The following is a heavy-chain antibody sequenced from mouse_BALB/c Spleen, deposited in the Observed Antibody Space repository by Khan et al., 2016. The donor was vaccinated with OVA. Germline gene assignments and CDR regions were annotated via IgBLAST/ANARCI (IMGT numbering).Heavy chain of an antibody. D-gene: IGHD2-1*01. CDR1: GFTFSNYW. J-gene: IGHJ2*01. CDR2: IRLKSDDYVT. CDR3: WILQ. Sequence: EVKLEVSGGGLVQPGGSMKLSCVASGFTFSNYWMNWVRQSPEKGLEWVAEIRLKSDDYVTQYAESVKGRITISRADTTSSVYLQMNNLRAEDTGIYYCWILQWGQGTTLTVSS. V-gene: IGHV6-6*02.